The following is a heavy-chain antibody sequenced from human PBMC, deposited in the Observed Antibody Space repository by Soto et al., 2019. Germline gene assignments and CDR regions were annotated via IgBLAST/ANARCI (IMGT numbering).Heavy chain of an antibody. CDR2: MKPNSGNT. J-gene: IGHJ3*02. CDR3: ARVHLLFSWHAFDI. D-gene: IGHD2-21*02. CDR1: GYTFTSYD. Sequence: QVQLVQSGAEVKKPGASVKVSCKASGYTFTSYDINWVRQATGQGLEWMGWMKPNSGNTGYAQKLQGRVTMTRNTSISTAYMELSSLRSEDTAVYYCARVHLLFSWHAFDIWGQGTMVTVSS. V-gene: IGHV1-8*01.